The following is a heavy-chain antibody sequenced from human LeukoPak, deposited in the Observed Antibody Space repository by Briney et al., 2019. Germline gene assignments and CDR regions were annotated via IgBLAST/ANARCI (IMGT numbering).Heavy chain of an antibody. CDR1: GGSISSYY. CDR2: IYYSGST. Sequence: PSETLSLTCTVSGGSISSYYWSWIRQPPGKGLEWIGYIYYSGSTNYNPSLKSRVTISVDTSKNQFSLKLNSVTAADTAVYYCARATNPGFGKYYFDYWGQGTLVTVSS. D-gene: IGHD3-10*01. CDR3: ARATNPGFGKYYFDY. J-gene: IGHJ4*02. V-gene: IGHV4-59*01.